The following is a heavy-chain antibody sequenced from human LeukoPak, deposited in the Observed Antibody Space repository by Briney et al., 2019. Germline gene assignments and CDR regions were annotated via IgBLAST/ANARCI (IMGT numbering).Heavy chain of an antibody. D-gene: IGHD1-26*01. CDR3: ARGGNYYPYYFDY. CDR2: IIPIFGTA. Sequence: ASVNVSCKASGGTFISYASSWVRQAPGQGLEWMGRIIPIFGTANYAQKFQGRVTITTDESTSTAYMELSSLRSEDTAVYYCARGGNYYPYYFDYWGQGALVIVSS. J-gene: IGHJ4*02. CDR1: GGTFISYA. V-gene: IGHV1-69*05.